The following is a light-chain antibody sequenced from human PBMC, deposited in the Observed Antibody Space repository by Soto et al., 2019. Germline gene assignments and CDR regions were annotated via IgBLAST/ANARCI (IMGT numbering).Light chain of an antibody. CDR3: QQYYSNPPT. J-gene: IGKJ1*01. V-gene: IGKV4-1*01. Sequence: DIVMTQSPDSLAVSLGERATINCKSSQSVLYSSNNQNYLAWYQQKPGQSPNLLIYWASTRQSGVPDRFSGSGSGTDFTLTISSLQAEDVAVYYCQQYYSNPPTFGQGTKVEIK. CDR2: WAS. CDR1: QSVLYSSNNQNY.